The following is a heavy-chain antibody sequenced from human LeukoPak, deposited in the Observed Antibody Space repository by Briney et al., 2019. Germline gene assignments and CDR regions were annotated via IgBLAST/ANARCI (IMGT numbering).Heavy chain of an antibody. CDR2: INADGSGT. CDR1: GFTFSSHW. V-gene: IGHV3-74*01. Sequence: GGSLRLSCAASGFTFSSHWMPWVRHAPEKGLVGVAHINADGSGTYYAASVKGRFTISRDNAKNTLYLQMHSLTAEDTAVYYCVRGALRDCSYTSCTRGNWFDPWGQGTLVTVSS. CDR3: VRGALRDCSYTSCTRGNWFDP. J-gene: IGHJ5*02. D-gene: IGHD2-2*01.